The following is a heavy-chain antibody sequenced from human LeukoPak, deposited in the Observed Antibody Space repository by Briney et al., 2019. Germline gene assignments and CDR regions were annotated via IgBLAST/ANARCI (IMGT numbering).Heavy chain of an antibody. J-gene: IGHJ4*02. CDR1: GGSISSYY. Sequence: SETLSLTCTVSGGSISSYYWSWIRQPVGKRLEWIGRIYTSGSSNYNPSLKSRVTMSVDTSKNQFSLKLSSVTAADAAVYYCARQRIVGAIPFDYWGQGTLVTVSS. V-gene: IGHV4-4*07. CDR2: IYTSGSS. CDR3: ARQRIVGAIPFDY. D-gene: IGHD1-26*01.